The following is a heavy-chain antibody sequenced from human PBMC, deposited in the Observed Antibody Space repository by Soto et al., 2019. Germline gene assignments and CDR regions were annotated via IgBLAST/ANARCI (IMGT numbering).Heavy chain of an antibody. J-gene: IGHJ5*02. D-gene: IGHD5-12*01. V-gene: IGHV3-33*01. CDR1: GFTFSSYG. Sequence: QVQLVESGGGVVQPGRSLRLSCAASGFTFSSYGMHWVRQAPGKGLEWVAVIWYDGSNKYYADSVKGRFTISRDNSKNTLYLQMNSLRAEDTAVYYCARDSLAATISWFDPWGQGTLVTVSS. CDR3: ARDSLAATISWFDP. CDR2: IWYDGSNK.